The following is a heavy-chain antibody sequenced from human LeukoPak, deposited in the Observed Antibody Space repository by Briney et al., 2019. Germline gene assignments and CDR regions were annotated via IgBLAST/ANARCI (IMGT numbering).Heavy chain of an antibody. Sequence: GGSLRLSCAASGFTFNSYAMSWVRQAPWDGLQWVSGISDSGGNTYYADSVRGRFTISRDNSKNTLYLQMNSLRAEDTAVYYCARHRRSWLIDYWGQGTLVTVSS. CDR3: ARHRRSWLIDY. D-gene: IGHD5-12*01. J-gene: IGHJ4*02. CDR2: ISDSGGNT. CDR1: GFTFNSYA. V-gene: IGHV3-23*01.